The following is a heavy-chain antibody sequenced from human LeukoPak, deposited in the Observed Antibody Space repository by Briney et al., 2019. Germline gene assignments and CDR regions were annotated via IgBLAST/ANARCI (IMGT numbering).Heavy chain of an antibody. CDR3: ARDPTVWGSGWYAAFDI. D-gene: IGHD6-19*01. Sequence: ASVKVSCKASGYIFINYYIHWVRQAPGQGLEWMGVINPSDGSTNYAQKYQDRVTMTRDTSTRTVYMQLSSLRSDDTAVYYCARDPTVWGSGWYAAFDIWGQGTMVTVSS. CDR1: GYIFINYY. CDR2: INPSDGST. V-gene: IGHV1-46*01. J-gene: IGHJ3*02.